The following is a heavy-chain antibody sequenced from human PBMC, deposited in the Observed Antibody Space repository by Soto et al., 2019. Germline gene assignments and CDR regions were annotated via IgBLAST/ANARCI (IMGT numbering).Heavy chain of an antibody. V-gene: IGHV1-18*01. D-gene: IGHD7-27*01. CDR2: VSAYNGNT. CDR3: ARDWGGFDY. CDR1: GYTFTSYD. J-gene: IGHJ4*02. Sequence: QVQLVQSGAEVKKPGASVKVSYKSSGYTFTSYDITWVRQAPGQGLEWMGWVSAYNGNTNYAQKFQGRVSMTKDTSTSTVYMELRSLRSDDTAMYYCARDWGGFDYWGQGTLVTVSS.